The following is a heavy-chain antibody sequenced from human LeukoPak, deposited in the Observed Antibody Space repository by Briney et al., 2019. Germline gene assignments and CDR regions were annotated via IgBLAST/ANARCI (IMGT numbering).Heavy chain of an antibody. CDR1: GFTFSSYS. D-gene: IGHD3-22*01. J-gene: IGHJ3*02. Sequence: PGGSLRLSCAASGFTFSSYSMNWVRQAPGKGLEWVSSISSSSSYIYYADSVKGRFTISRDNAKNSPYLQMNSLRAEDTAVYYCARDLAHDYYDSSGYHPHDAFDIWGQGTMVTVSS. CDR2: ISSSSSYI. CDR3: ARDLAHDYYDSSGYHPHDAFDI. V-gene: IGHV3-21*04.